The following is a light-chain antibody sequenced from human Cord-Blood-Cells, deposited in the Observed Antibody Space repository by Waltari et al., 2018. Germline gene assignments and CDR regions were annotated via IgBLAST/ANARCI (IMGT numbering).Light chain of an antibody. CDR3: QQYGSSPFT. J-gene: IGKJ3*01. CDR2: GAS. CDR1: QSVSSSY. V-gene: IGKV3-20*01. Sequence: DIVLTQSPGTLSLSPGDRATLPCRARQSVSSSYLAWYQQKPGQAPRLLIDGASSRATGIPDRFSGRGSGTDFTLTISRLEPEDFAVYYCQQYGSSPFTFGPGTKVDIK.